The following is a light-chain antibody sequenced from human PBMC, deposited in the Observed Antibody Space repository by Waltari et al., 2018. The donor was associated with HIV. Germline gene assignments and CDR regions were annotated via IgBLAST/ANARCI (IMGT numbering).Light chain of an antibody. CDR1: SSDVGGSNC. Sequence: QSALTQPPSASGSPGQSVTISCTGTSSDVGGSNCVPWYQQHPGKAPIYIIYEFIKRPSGVPDRFSGAKSGTTASWTCSRRQAEDEAAYYGRSHEGSSCVFGGGTKLTV. CDR2: EFI. V-gene: IGLV2-8*01. CDR3: RSHEGSSCV. J-gene: IGLJ3*02.